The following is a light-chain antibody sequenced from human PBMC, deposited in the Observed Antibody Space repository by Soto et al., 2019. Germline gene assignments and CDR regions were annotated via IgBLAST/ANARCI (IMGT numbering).Light chain of an antibody. CDR3: TSYAGSNNVV. CDR2: EVS. J-gene: IGLJ2*01. Sequence: QSALTQPPSASGSPGQSVTMSCTGTRSDVGGYNYVSWYQQHPGKAPKLMIYEVSKRPSGVPDRFSGSKSGNTASLTVSGLQAEDEADYYCTSYAGSNNVVFGGGTQLTVL. CDR1: RSDVGGYNY. V-gene: IGLV2-8*01.